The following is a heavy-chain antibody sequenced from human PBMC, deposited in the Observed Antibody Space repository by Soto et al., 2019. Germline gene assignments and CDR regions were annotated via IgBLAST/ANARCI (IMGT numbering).Heavy chain of an antibody. D-gene: IGHD3-3*01. CDR3: AKVSARVVTTSYGMDV. CDR1: GLTFSSFA. V-gene: IGHV3-23*01. J-gene: IGHJ6*02. CDR2: ISGSGGST. Sequence: PGGPLRPSCAAPGLTFSSFALSWVRQAPGKGLEWVSAISGSGGSTYYADSVKGRFTISRDNSKNTLYLQMNSLRAEDTAVYYCAKVSARVVTTSYGMDVWGQGTTVTVSS.